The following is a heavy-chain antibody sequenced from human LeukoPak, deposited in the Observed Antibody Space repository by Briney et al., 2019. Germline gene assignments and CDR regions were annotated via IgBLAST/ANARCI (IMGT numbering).Heavy chain of an antibody. V-gene: IGHV3-7*03. CDR2: IKQDGSEK. Sequence: GKSLRLSCAASGFTLSTYWMNWVRQAPGKGLEWVANIKQDGSEKYYVDSVKGRFTISRDNAKNSLYLQMNSLGAEDTAVYYCARDRRIAYWGQGTLVTVSS. CDR3: ARDRRIAY. J-gene: IGHJ4*02. CDR1: GFTLSTYW.